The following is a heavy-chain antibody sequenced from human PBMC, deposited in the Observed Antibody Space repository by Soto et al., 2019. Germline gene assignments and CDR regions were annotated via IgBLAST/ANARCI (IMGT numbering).Heavy chain of an antibody. V-gene: IGHV5-51*01. CDR1: GYSFTSYW. D-gene: IGHD3-9*01. J-gene: IGHJ4*02. CDR2: IYPGDSDT. CDR3: AFPHHDILTGYYPPRY. Sequence: PGESLKISCKGSGYSFTSYWIGWVRQMPGKGLEWMGIIYPGDSDTRYSPSFQGQVTISADKSISTAYLQWSSLKASDTAMYYCAFPHHDILTGYYPPRYWGQGTLVTVSS.